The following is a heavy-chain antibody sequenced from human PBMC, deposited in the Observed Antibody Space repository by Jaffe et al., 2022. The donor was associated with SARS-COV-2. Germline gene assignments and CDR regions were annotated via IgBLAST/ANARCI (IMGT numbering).Heavy chain of an antibody. CDR3: ARLGFGEFFDS. V-gene: IGHV4-31*03. Sequence: QVQLQESGPGLVKPSQTLSLTCTVSGGSISNGDYYWNWIRQHPGKGLEWIGSIHYSGNSYYNPSLQSRVTISVDTSRKQFSLRLSTLTDADTAVYFCARLGFGEFFDSWGPGTLVTVSS. D-gene: IGHD3-3*01. J-gene: IGHJ4*02. CDR1: GGSISNGDYY. CDR2: IHYSGNS.